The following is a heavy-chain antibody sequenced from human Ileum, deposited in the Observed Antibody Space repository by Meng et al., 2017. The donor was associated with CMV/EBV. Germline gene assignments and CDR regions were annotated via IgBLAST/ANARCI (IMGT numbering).Heavy chain of an antibody. CDR3: AKYRYGLGFDY. J-gene: IGHJ4*02. CDR2: INPDNGGT. D-gene: IGHD5-18*01. Sequence: QRHLVQSGAEVKKPGDSVRVSCKASGYNFIGYYMQWVRQAPGQGLEWMGWINPDNGGTNYAQKFQGRVTMTRDTSITTAYMELSRLRSDDTAIYYCAKYRYGLGFDYWGQGTLVTVSS. V-gene: IGHV1-2*02. CDR1: GYNFIGYY.